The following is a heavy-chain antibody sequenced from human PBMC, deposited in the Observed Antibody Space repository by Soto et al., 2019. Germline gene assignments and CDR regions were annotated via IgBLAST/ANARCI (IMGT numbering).Heavy chain of an antibody. V-gene: IGHV3-23*01. CDR2: ISGSGGST. CDR1: GFTFSSYA. CDR3: AKLPYYDFWSGSTKGWFDP. Sequence: EVQLLESGGGLVQPGGSLRLSCAASGFTFSSYAMSWVRQAPGKGLEWVSAISGSGGSTYYPDSVKGRFTISRDNSKNTLYLQMNSLRAEDTAVYYCAKLPYYDFWSGSTKGWFDPWGQGTLVTVSS. D-gene: IGHD3-3*01. J-gene: IGHJ5*02.